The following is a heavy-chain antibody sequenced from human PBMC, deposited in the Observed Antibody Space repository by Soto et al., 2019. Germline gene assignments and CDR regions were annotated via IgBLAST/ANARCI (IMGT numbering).Heavy chain of an antibody. V-gene: IGHV4-59*01. CDR2: VHYRLNT. CDR1: GESISTYS. J-gene: IGHJ4*02. CDR3: AREGNFGRWLQPLDF. D-gene: IGHD5-12*01. Sequence: AEALSRTCTVSGESISTYSCGWVRQPALRGLEWVGNVHYRLNTKYGPSLKSRVTVSFETSNERFALRLVSVTAAYAAKYFSAREGNFGRWLQPLDFWGQGTLVTVS.